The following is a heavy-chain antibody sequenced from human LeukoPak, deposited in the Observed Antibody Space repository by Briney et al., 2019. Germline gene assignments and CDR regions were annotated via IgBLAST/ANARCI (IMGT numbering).Heavy chain of an antibody. D-gene: IGHD1-26*01. CDR2: IKQDGSEK. CDR1: GFTFSNYW. J-gene: IGHJ4*02. CDR3: ARDKSVGATPFDY. Sequence: SGGPLRLSCAASGFTFSNYWMGWVRQAPGKGLERVANIKQDGSEKYYVDSVKGRFTISRDNAKKSLYLQMNSLRAEDTAVYYCARDKSVGATPFDYWGQGTLVTVSS. V-gene: IGHV3-7*05.